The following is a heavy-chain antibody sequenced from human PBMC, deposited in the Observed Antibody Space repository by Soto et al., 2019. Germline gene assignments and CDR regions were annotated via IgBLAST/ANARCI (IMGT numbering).Heavy chain of an antibody. Sequence: GGSLRLSCAASGFTFSSYGMHWVRQAPGKGLEWVAVIWYDGSNKYYADSAKGRFTISRDNSKNTLYLQMNSLRAEDTAVYYCARDRASGSAFDYWGQGTLVTVSS. CDR3: ARDRASGSAFDY. CDR1: GFTFSSYG. CDR2: IWYDGSNK. V-gene: IGHV3-33*01. J-gene: IGHJ4*02. D-gene: IGHD6-25*01.